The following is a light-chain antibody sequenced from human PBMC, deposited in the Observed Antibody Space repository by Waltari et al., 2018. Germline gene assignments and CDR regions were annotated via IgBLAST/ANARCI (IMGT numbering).Light chain of an antibody. J-gene: IGKJ1*01. Sequence: DIQMTQSPSSLSASVGDKVTITCRASQGISSWLAWYQQKPGKAPKLLIYAASSLQSGVPSRFSGSGSGTNYTLIISGLQPEDFATYYCQQGYNTPRTFGQGTKVEIK. CDR1: QGISSW. CDR2: AAS. V-gene: IGKV1-12*01. CDR3: QQGYNTPRT.